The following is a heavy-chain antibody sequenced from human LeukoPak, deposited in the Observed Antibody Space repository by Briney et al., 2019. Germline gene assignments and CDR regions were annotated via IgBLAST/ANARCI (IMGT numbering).Heavy chain of an antibody. Sequence: SETLSLTCTVSGVSISSSSYYWGWIRPPPGKGLEWIGSIYYSGSTYYNPSLKSRVTISVDTSKNQFSLKLSSVTAADTAVYYCARPAYSGYYPQGSNDAFDIWGQGTMVTVSS. J-gene: IGHJ3*02. CDR1: GVSISSSSYY. CDR3: ARPAYSGYYPQGSNDAFDI. D-gene: IGHD3-22*01. V-gene: IGHV4-39*07. CDR2: IYYSGST.